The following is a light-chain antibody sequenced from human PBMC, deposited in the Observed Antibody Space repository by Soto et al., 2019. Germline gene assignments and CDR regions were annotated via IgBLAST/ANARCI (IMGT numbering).Light chain of an antibody. V-gene: IGKV3-20*01. Sequence: EIVLTQSPAALSLSPGERATRSCRASQSVNNYLAWYQQRPGQAPRLLIYGAFSRATGIPDRFSGSGSGTDFTLTISRLEPEDFAVYYCQQYGSSPQTFGQGTKVDIK. CDR3: QQYGSSPQT. CDR1: QSVNNY. CDR2: GAF. J-gene: IGKJ1*01.